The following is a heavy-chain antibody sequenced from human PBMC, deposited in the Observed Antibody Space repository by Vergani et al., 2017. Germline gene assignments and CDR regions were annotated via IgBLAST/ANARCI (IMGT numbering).Heavy chain of an antibody. CDR2: MNPNSGNT. Sequence: QVQLVQSGAEVKKPGASVTVSCKASGYTFTSYDINWVRQATGQGLEWMGWMNPNSGNTGYAQKFQGRVTMTRNTSISTAYMELSSLRSEDTAVYYCARRYYDILTGYPYYYYYGMDVWGQGTTVTVSS. V-gene: IGHV1-8*01. J-gene: IGHJ6*02. D-gene: IGHD3-9*01. CDR3: ARRYYDILTGYPYYYYYGMDV. CDR1: GYTFTSYD.